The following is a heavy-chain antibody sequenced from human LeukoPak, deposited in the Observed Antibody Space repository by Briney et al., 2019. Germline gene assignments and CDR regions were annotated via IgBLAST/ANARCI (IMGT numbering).Heavy chain of an antibody. D-gene: IGHD5-18*01. CDR1: GGSISSYY. CDR3: ARGIVYSYGYEFDY. CDR2: IYYSGST. Sequence: PSETLSLTCTVSGGSISSYYWSWIRQPPGKGLEWIGYIYYSGSTNYNPSLKSRVTISVDTSKNQFSLKLSSVTAADTAVYYCARGIVYSYGYEFDYWGQGTLVTVSS. V-gene: IGHV4-59*01. J-gene: IGHJ4*02.